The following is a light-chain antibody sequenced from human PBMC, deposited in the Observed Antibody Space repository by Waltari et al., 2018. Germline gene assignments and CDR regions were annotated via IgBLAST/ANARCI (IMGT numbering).Light chain of an antibody. Sequence: QSVLTQPPSVSEAPRQRVTISCSGSSSNLGNNAVTWYQQLPGKAPKLLIYYEDLLPSGVSDRFSGSKSGTSASLAISGLQSEDEADYYCAAWDDSLNGYVFGSGTKVTVL. J-gene: IGLJ6*01. CDR3: AAWDDSLNGYV. CDR2: YED. CDR1: SSNLGNNA. V-gene: IGLV1-36*01.